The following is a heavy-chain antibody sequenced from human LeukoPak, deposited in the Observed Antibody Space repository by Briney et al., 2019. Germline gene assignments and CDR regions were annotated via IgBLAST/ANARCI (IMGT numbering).Heavy chain of an antibody. CDR2: IYYSGST. CDR1: GGSISNYF. Sequence: SETLSLTCTISGGSISNYFWSWIRHPPGEGLEWIGSIYYSGSTYYNPSLKSRVTISVDTSKNQFSLKLSSVTAADTAVYYCASGEYMSNDAFDIWGQGTMVTVSS. J-gene: IGHJ3*02. CDR3: ASGEYMSNDAFDI. D-gene: IGHD3-10*02. V-gene: IGHV4-59*05.